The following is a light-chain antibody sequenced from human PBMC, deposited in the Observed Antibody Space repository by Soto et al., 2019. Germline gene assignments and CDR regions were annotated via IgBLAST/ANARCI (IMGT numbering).Light chain of an antibody. CDR1: QSVSSSY. J-gene: IGKJ5*01. CDR3: QQYGSSIT. V-gene: IGKV3-20*01. CDR2: GAS. Sequence: EIVLTQSPGTLSLSPGERATLSCRASQSVSSSYLAWYQQKPGQAPRLLIYGASSRATGIPDRFSGSGSGTDFTLTISRLEPEDFAVYYCQQYGSSITFGQGTRLEF.